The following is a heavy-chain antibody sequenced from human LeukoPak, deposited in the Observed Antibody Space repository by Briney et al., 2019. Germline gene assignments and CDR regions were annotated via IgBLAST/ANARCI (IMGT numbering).Heavy chain of an antibody. CDR3: ARQIWRPYNWFDP. CDR2: IYYSGST. J-gene: IGHJ5*02. V-gene: IGHV4-59*08. Sequence: SETLSLTCTVSGGSISSYYWSWIRQPPGKGLEWIGYIYYSGSTNYNPSLKSRVTISVDTSKNQFSLKLSSVTAADTAVYYCARQIWRPYNWFDPWGQGILVTVSS. CDR1: GGSISSYY. D-gene: IGHD2-15*01.